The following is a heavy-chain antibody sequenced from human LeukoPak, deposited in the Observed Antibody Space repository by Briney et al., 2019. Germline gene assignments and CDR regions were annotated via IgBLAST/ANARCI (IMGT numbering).Heavy chain of an antibody. CDR2: IKQDGSEK. D-gene: IGHD6-19*01. J-gene: IGHJ4*02. V-gene: IGHV3-7*01. Sequence: GGSLRLSCAASGLTFSNYWMSWVRQAPGKGLEWVANIKQDGSEKYYVDSVKGRFTVSRDNARSSLYLQMNSLRVEDTAVYYCARVQGSSGPGIFEYWGQGILVPVSS. CDR1: GLTFSNYW. CDR3: ARVQGSSGPGIFEY.